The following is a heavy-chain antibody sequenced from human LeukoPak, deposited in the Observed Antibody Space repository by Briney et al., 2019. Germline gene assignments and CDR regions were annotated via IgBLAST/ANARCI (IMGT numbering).Heavy chain of an antibody. CDR3: ARGRVRGVIITPLDY. J-gene: IGHJ4*02. D-gene: IGHD3-10*01. V-gene: IGHV1-69*05. CDR2: IIPIFGTA. Sequence: SVKVSCKASGVTFSSYAISWVRQAPGQGLEWMGRIIPIFGTANYAQKFQGRVTITTDESTSTAYMELSSLRSEDTAVYYCARGRVRGVIITPLDYWGQGTLVTVSS. CDR1: GVTFSSYA.